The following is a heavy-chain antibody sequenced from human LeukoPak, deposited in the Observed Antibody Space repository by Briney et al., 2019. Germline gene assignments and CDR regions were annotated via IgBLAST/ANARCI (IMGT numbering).Heavy chain of an antibody. V-gene: IGHV3-23*01. CDR3: ARDQEAFDY. CDR2: ISGTGGRT. CDR1: GFTFSSYA. J-gene: IGHJ4*02. Sequence: GGCLRLSCAASGFTFSSYAMSWVRQAPGKGLEWVSAISGTGGRTYYADSVKGRFTISRDNSKNTLYLQMNSLRAEDTAVYYCARDQEAFDYWGQGTLVTVSS.